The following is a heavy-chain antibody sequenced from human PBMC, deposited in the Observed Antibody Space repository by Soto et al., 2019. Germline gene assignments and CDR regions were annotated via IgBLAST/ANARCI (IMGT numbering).Heavy chain of an antibody. D-gene: IGHD4-17*01. CDR2: ISYDGSNK. CDR3: ARDPPGDYTVFDY. V-gene: IGHV3-30-3*01. Sequence: GGSLRLSCAASGFTFSSYAMHWVRQAPGKGLEWVAVISYDGSNKYYADSVKGRFTISRDNSKNTLYPQMNSLRAEDTAVYYCARDPPGDYTVFDYWGQGTLVTVSS. J-gene: IGHJ4*02. CDR1: GFTFSSYA.